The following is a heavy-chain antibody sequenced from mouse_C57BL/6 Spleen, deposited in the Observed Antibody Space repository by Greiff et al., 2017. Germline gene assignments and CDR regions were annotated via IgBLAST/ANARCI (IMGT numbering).Heavy chain of an antibody. Sequence: EVQRVESGGGLVQPGGSMKLSCAASGFTFSDAWMDWVRQSPEKGLEWVAEIRNKANNHATYYAESVQGRFTISRDDSKSSVYLKINSLRAEDTGIYYSTRPDYDYDGAFAYWGQGTLVTVSA. CDR2: IRNKANNHAT. V-gene: IGHV6-6*01. J-gene: IGHJ3*01. CDR1: GFTFSDAW. CDR3: TRPDYDYDGAFAY. D-gene: IGHD2-4*01.